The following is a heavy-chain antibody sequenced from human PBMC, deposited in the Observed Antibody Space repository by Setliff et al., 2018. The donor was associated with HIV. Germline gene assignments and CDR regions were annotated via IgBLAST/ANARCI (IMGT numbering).Heavy chain of an antibody. D-gene: IGHD2-21*01. Sequence: GESLRLSCVASDFRFSDSAMSWVRQTPGKGLEYVSSITDTGSKTYYADSVKGRFTISRDNSKNTVYLQMVSLRAEDTALYFCAKDRLFPRLWGQGTQVTVSS. CDR3: AKDRLFPRL. J-gene: IGHJ4*02. CDR2: ITDTGSKT. V-gene: IGHV3-23*01. CDR1: DFRFSDSA.